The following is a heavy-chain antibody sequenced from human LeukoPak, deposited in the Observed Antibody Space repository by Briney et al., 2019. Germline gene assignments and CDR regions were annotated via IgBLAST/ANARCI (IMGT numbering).Heavy chain of an antibody. J-gene: IGHJ4*02. CDR3: AKDRRGCTSTSCYYRFDY. D-gene: IGHD2-2*01. V-gene: IGHV3-23*01. CDR1: GFTFSSYG. Sequence: GGSLRLSCAASGFTFSSYGMHWVRQAPGKGLEWVSAISGSGDSAYYADSVKGRFTISRDNSQNTLYLQMNSLRAEDTAVYYCAKDRRGCTSTSCYYRFDYWGQGTLVTVSS. CDR2: ISGSGDSA.